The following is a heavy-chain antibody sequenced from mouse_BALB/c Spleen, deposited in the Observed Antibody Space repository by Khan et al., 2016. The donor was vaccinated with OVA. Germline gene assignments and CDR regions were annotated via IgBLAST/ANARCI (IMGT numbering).Heavy chain of an antibody. CDR3: TKDDNYRDMDY. CDR1: GYSITSDYA. V-gene: IGHV3-2*02. CDR2: ISYSGST. J-gene: IGHJ4*01. D-gene: IGHD2-1*01. Sequence: VQLKQSGPGLVKPSQSLSLTCTVTGYSITSDYAWNWIRQFPGNKLEWMGYISYSGSTSYNPSLKSRLSITRDTSKNQFFLQLNSVTTEDTATYYCTKDDNYRDMDYWGQGTSVTVSS.